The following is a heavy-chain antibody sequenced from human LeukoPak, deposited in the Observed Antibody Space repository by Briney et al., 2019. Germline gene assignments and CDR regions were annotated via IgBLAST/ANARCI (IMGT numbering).Heavy chain of an antibody. CDR3: ARVGIAARYYFDY. CDR1: GYTVTSYY. V-gene: IGHV1-46*01. D-gene: IGHD6-6*01. J-gene: IGHJ4*02. CDR2: INPSGGST. Sequence: ASVKVSCKASGYTVTSYYMHWVRQAPGQGLEWMGIINPSGGSTSYAQKFKGRVTMTRDTSTSTVHMELSSLGSEDTAVYYCARVGIAARYYFDYWGQGTLVIVSS.